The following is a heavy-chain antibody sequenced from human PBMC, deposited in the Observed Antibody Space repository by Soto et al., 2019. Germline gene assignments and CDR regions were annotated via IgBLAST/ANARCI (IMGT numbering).Heavy chain of an antibody. CDR2: IYWDDDK. Sequence: QITLKESGPTLVKPTQTLTLTCTFSGFSLSTSGVGVGWIRQPPGNALEWLALIYWDDDKRYSPSLKSRLSITKDNSKNQVVLTMTNIDTVDTATYYCAHRISTPYYYYGMDVWGQGTTVTVSS. V-gene: IGHV2-5*02. J-gene: IGHJ6*02. CDR3: AHRISTPYYYYGMDV. CDR1: GFSLSTSGVG.